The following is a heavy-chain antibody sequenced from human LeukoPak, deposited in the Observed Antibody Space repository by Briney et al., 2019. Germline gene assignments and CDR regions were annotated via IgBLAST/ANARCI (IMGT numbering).Heavy chain of an antibody. CDR2: IYSGGSR. Sequence: PGGSLRLSCAASGFTFSSYSMNWVRQAPGKGLEWVSVIYSGGSRYYADSVKGRFTISRDNSKNTMSLHMNSLRAEDTPVYYFAGVENGSGSLIYYYYYMDVWGKGTTVTISS. CDR1: GFTFSSYS. J-gene: IGHJ6*03. D-gene: IGHD3-10*01. V-gene: IGHV3-53*01. CDR3: AGVENGSGSLIYYYYYMDV.